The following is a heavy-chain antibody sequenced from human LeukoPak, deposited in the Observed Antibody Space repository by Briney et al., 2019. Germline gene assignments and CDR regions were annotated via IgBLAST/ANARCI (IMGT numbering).Heavy chain of an antibody. CDR2: IYHSGST. J-gene: IGHJ4*02. CDR1: GGSMRSSRNY. D-gene: IGHD1-26*01. V-gene: IGHV4-39*01. Sequence: SETLSLTCSVSGGSMRSSRNYWGWIRQPPGKGLEWIASIYHSGSTYHSPSLKSRVTISVDMSKIQFSLKLTSVTAADTAVYYCARNPTVGANRWFDYWGQGTLVTVSS. CDR3: ARNPTVGANRWFDY.